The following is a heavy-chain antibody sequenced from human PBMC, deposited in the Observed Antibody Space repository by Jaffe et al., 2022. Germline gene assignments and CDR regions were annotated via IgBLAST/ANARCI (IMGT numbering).Heavy chain of an antibody. CDR3: ASIDIVVVVAATRGATRGGGMFDP. Sequence: EVQLLESGGGLVQPGGSLRLSCAASGFTFSSYAMSWVRQAPGKGLEWVSAISGSGGSTYYADSVKGRFTISRDNSKNTLYLQMNSLRAEDTAVYYCASIDIVVVVAATRGATRGGGMFDPWGQGTLVTVSS. V-gene: IGHV3-23*01. CDR2: ISGSGGST. CDR1: GFTFSSYA. J-gene: IGHJ5*02. D-gene: IGHD2-15*01.